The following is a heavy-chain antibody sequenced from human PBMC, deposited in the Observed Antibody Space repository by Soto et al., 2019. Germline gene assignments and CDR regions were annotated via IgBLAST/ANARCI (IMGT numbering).Heavy chain of an antibody. CDR2: INTSGGTT. J-gene: IGHJ4*02. Sequence: EVQLLESGGGLVQPAGSLRLSCAASGFIFSNYGMSWVRQAPGKGLEWVSLINTSGGTTYYADSVKGRLTTSRDNSKSTLYLQMSSLRDEDTAVYYCAKDRLRGYFDYWGQGTLVTVSS. CDR3: AKDRLRGYFDY. D-gene: IGHD4-17*01. CDR1: GFIFSNYG. V-gene: IGHV3-23*01.